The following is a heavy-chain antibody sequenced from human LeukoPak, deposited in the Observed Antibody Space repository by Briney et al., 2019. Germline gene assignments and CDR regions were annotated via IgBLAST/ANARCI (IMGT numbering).Heavy chain of an antibody. D-gene: IGHD3-3*01. V-gene: IGHV1-18*01. CDR3: AREAYYDFWSGYSEGNFYYYYMDV. CDR1: GYTFTSYG. J-gene: IGHJ6*03. Sequence: GASVKVSCKASGYTFTSYGISWVRQAPGQGLEWMGWISAYNGNTNYAQKFQGRVTITTDESTSTAYMELSSLRSEDTAVYYCAREAYYDFWSGYSEGNFYYYYMDVWGKGTTVTVSS. CDR2: ISAYNGNT.